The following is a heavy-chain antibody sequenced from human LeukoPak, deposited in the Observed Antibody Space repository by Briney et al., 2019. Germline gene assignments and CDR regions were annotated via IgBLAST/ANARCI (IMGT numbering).Heavy chain of an antibody. D-gene: IGHD2-15*01. Sequence: ASVKVSCKASGYIFTNYYMQWVRQAPGKGLEWVGIINPGDASTSYARKFKGRVTMTRDTSTSTVYMDLSSLRSEDTAMYYCARVYCSGGSCYGEVFDYWGQGTLVTVSS. V-gene: IGHV1-46*01. J-gene: IGHJ4*02. CDR3: ARVYCSGGSCYGEVFDY. CDR2: INPGDAST. CDR1: GYIFTNYY.